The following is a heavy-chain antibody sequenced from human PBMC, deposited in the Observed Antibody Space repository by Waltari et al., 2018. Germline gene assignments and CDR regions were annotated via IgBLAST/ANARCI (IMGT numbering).Heavy chain of an antibody. V-gene: IGHV3-66*02. CDR2: IYAGCST. Sequence: EGQLVASGAGLVQPGGSLRRSCAPSGFTVSDNYMSLVRQAPGKGLEWVSVIYAGCSTSYADSVKGRFTISRDNSKSTLYLQMNSLRAEDTAVYYCARGRNTNYVVYGMDVWGQGTTVTVSS. CDR3: ARGRNTNYVVYGMDV. J-gene: IGHJ6*02. CDR1: GFTVSDNY. D-gene: IGHD4-4*01.